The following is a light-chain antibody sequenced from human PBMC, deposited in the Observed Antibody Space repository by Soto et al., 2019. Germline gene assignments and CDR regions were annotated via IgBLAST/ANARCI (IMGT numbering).Light chain of an antibody. J-gene: IGKJ1*01. V-gene: IGKV3-15*01. CDR1: QGVSSN. CDR3: QQYNNWPRT. CDR2: GAS. Sequence: IVMTQSPATLSVSPGDTATLSCRASQGVSSNLAWYQQKPGQAPRLLISGASTRATGIPAKFSGSGSGTEFTLTISSLQSEDFAVYYCQQYNNWPRTFGQGTKVEIK.